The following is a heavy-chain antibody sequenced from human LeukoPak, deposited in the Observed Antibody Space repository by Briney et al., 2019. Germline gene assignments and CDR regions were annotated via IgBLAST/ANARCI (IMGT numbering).Heavy chain of an antibody. J-gene: IGHJ4*02. CDR2: IYHSGST. V-gene: IGHV4-4*02. CDR1: GGSISSSNW. CDR3: ARQTPGGFGESDY. D-gene: IGHD3-10*01. Sequence: SGTLSLTCTVSGGSISSSNWWSWVRQPPGKGLEWIGEIYHSGSTNYNPSLKSRVTISVDTSKNQFSLKLSSVTAADTAVYYCARQTPGGFGESDYWGQGTLVTVSS.